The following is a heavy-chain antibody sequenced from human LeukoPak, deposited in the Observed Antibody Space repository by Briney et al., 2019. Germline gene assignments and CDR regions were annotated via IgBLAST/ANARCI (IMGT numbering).Heavy chain of an antibody. CDR2: ISAHNGNT. V-gene: IGHV1-18*01. CDR1: GYTFTSYG. J-gene: IGHJ5*01. D-gene: IGHD2-15*01. CDR3: ATEGYCSGGTCYHNWFDS. Sequence: GASVKVSRKASGYTFTSYGISWVRQAPGQGLEWMGWISAHNGNTKYAQKLQGRVTMTTDTSTTTAYMELRSLKSDDTAVYYCATEGYCSGGTCYHNWFDSWGQGTLVTVSS.